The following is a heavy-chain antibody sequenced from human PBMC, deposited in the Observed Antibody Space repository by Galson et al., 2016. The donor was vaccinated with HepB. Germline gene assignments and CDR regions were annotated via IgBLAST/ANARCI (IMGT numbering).Heavy chain of an antibody. Sequence: YLRLSCAASGFTVSDSYMSWVRQAPGKGLEWVSVIYKDGTTYYADSMEGRFTISRDNSKNTLYLQMTSLRAEDTAVYYCVREAYYYDASGDYYRYYYYGMDVWGQGTTVTVSS. V-gene: IGHV3-53*01. CDR1: GFTVSDSY. CDR2: IYKDGTT. J-gene: IGHJ6*02. D-gene: IGHD3-22*01. CDR3: VREAYYYDASGDYYRYYYYGMDV.